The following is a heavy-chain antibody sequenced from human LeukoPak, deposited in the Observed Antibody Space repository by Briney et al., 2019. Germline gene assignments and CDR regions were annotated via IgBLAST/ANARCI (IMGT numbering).Heavy chain of an antibody. V-gene: IGHV3-20*04. D-gene: IGHD3-22*01. Sequence: GGSLRLSCAASGFTFDDYGMSWVRQVPGKGLEWVSGINWNAGSTGYADSVKGRFTISRDNAKNSLFLQMNSLRAEDTAFYYCASGSGSGYYYFVYWGQGTLVTVSS. CDR1: GFTFDDYG. CDR3: ASGSGSGYYYFVY. J-gene: IGHJ4*02. CDR2: INWNAGST.